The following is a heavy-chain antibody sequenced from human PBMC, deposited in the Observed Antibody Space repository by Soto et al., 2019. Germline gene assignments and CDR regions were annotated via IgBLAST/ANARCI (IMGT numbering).Heavy chain of an antibody. CDR3: ARSELGIAAAPPFDP. CDR1: GYTFTSYY. Sequence: ASVKVSCKASGYTFTSYYMHWVRQAPGQGLEWMGIINPSGGSTSYAQKFQGRVTMTRDTSTSTVYMELSSLRSEDTAVYYGARSELGIAAAPPFDPTGQTTLVTVSS. J-gene: IGHJ5*02. CDR2: INPSGGST. V-gene: IGHV1-46*01. D-gene: IGHD6-13*01.